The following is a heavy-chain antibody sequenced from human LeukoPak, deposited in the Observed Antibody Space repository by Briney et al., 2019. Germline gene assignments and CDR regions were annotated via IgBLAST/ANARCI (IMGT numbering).Heavy chain of an antibody. CDR2: IHYSGST. CDR3: ARGINYGSGSSHFDY. CDR1: GGSISSYY. J-gene: IGHJ4*02. Sequence: SETLSLTYTVSGGSISSYYWNWIRQPPGKGLEWIGYIHYSGSTNYNPSLRSRVTISVDTSKNQLSLRLSSVTAADTAVYYCARGINYGSGSSHFDYWGQGTLVTVSS. D-gene: IGHD3-10*01. V-gene: IGHV4-59*01.